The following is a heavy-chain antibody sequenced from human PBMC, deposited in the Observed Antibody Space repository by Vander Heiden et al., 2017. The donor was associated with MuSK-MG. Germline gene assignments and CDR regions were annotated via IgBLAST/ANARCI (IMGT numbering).Heavy chain of an antibody. CDR2: IGYDGSNK. D-gene: IGHD4-17*01. CDR1: GFTFSSYG. J-gene: IGHJ3*02. CDR3: ARDHDYGDYDAFDI. V-gene: IGHV3-33*01. Sequence: VQLVESGGGVVQPGRSLRLSCAASGFTFSSYGMHVVRQAPGKGLEWVAVIGYDGSNKYYADSVKGRFTISRDNSKNTLYLQMNSLRAEDTAVYYCARDHDYGDYDAFDIWGQGTMVTVSS.